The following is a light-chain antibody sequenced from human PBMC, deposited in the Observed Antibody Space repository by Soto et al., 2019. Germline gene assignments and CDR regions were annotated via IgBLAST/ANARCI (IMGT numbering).Light chain of an antibody. CDR2: GAS. Sequence: EIVFSPSPCPLSLSHGERATLSRSTSQSVSSSYLAWYQQKPGQAPRLLIYGASSRATGIPDRFSGSGSGTDFTLTISRLEPEDFAVYYCQQYDSSPKTFGQGTKVDI. J-gene: IGKJ1*01. CDR1: QSVSSSY. CDR3: QQYDSSPKT. V-gene: IGKV3-20*01.